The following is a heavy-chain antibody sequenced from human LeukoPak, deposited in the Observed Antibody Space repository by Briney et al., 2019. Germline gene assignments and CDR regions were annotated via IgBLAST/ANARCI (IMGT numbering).Heavy chain of an antibody. J-gene: IGHJ3*02. CDR3: ARDYYGSGSYYRDAFDI. V-gene: IGHV4-4*07. CDR1: GGSISSYY. D-gene: IGHD3-10*01. CDR2: IYTSGST. Sequence: PSETLSLTCTVSGGSISSYYWSWIRQPAGKGLEWIGRIYTSGSTNYNPSLKSRVTMSVDTSKNQFSLKLSSVTAADTAVYYCARDYYGSGSYYRDAFDIWGQGTMVTVSS.